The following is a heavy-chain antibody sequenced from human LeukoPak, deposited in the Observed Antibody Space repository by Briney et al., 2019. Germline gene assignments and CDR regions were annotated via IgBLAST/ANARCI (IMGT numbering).Heavy chain of an antibody. CDR2: IGSDYDR. V-gene: IGHV3-23*01. CDR1: GFSFGSYA. Sequence: GGSLRLSCTASGFSFGSYAMAWVRQAPGKGLEGVAAIGSDYDRVHEDSVKGRFTISRDNSKSTLYLQMDNLRPEDTAVYFCAKSAGVATIYFDCWGQGALVTVSS. CDR3: AKSAGVATIYFDC. J-gene: IGHJ4*02. D-gene: IGHD5-12*01.